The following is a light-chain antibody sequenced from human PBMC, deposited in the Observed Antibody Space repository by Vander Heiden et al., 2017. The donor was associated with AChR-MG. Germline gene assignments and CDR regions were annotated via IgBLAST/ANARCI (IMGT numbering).Light chain of an antibody. J-gene: IGLJ2*01. CDR3: QSYDSSLSGVV. CDR2: GNS. V-gene: IGLV1-40*01. CDR1: SSNIGAGYD. Sequence: QSVPTHPPSVSGAPGQRVTISCTGSSSNIGAGYDVHWYQQLPGTAPKLLIYGNSNRPSGVPDRFSGSKSGTSASLAITGLQAEDEADYYCQSYDSSLSGVVFGGGTKLTVL.